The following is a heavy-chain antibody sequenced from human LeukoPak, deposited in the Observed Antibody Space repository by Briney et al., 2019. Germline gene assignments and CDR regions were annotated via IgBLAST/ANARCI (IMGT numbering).Heavy chain of an antibody. CDR1: GFTFSSYE. J-gene: IGHJ4*02. V-gene: IGHV3-48*03. D-gene: IGHD3-22*01. CDR2: ISSSGSTI. Sequence: GGSLRLSCAASGFTFSSYEMNWVRQAPGKGLEWVSYISSSGSTIYYADSVKGRFTISRDNAKTSLYLQMNSLRPEDTAVYYCARESYDSSGYYIFFDYWGQGTLVTVSP. CDR3: ARESYDSSGYYIFFDY.